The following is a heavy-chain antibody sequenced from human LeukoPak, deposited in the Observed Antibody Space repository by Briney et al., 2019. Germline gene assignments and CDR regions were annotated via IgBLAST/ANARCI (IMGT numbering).Heavy chain of an antibody. Sequence: GGSLRLSCGVPGFNFRSAARNWVRQAPGKGLEWVSTISGSRGTAYYADSVKGRFTISGDNSMNTLSLQMNSLRAEDTAVYYCAKAGSTPMVSWFDPWGQGTLVTVSS. CDR3: AKAGSTPMVSWFDP. V-gene: IGHV3-23*01. J-gene: IGHJ5*02. D-gene: IGHD5-18*01. CDR1: GFNFRSAA. CDR2: ISGSRGTA.